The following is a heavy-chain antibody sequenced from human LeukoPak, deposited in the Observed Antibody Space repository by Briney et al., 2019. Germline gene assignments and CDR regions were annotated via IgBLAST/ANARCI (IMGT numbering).Heavy chain of an antibody. V-gene: IGHV1-46*01. CDR2: INPSGGST. Sequence: ASVKVSCKASGYTFTSYPVHWVRQAPGQGLEWMGIINPSGGSTNHAQKFQGRVTMTRDTSTSTVYMELSSLRSDDTAVYYCARLGYCGSTSFQWGQRSVVSVSS. J-gene: IGHJ4*02. CDR1: GYTFTSYP. CDR3: ARLGYCGSTSFQ. D-gene: IGHD2-2*03.